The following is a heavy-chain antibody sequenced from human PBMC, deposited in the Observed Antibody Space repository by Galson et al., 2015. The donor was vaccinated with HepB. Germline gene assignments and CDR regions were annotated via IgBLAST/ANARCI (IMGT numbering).Heavy chain of an antibody. CDR1: GFTFSSYS. Sequence: SLRLSCAASGFTFSSYSMNWVRQAPGKGLEWVSYISSSSSTIYYADSVKGRFTISRDNAKNSLYLQMNSLRAEDTAVYYCARECSRGVVVPAATDYYYYGMDVWGQGTTVTVSS. CDR3: ARECSRGVVVPAATDYYYYGMDV. CDR2: ISSSSSTI. V-gene: IGHV3-48*04. J-gene: IGHJ6*02. D-gene: IGHD2-2*01.